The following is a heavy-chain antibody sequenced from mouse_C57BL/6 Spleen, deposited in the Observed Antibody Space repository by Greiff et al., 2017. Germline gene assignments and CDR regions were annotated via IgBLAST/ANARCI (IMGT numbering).Heavy chain of an antibody. J-gene: IGHJ2*01. CDR3: ARDDGNYHYFDD. CDR2: ISDGGSYT. Sequence: EVMLVESGGGLVKPGGSLKLSCAASGFTFSSYAMSWVRQTPEKRLEWVATISDGGSYTYYPDNVKGRFTISKDNAKNNLYLQMSHLKSEDAAMCYSARDDGNYHYFDDWGKGTTLTVSS. D-gene: IGHD2-1*01. CDR1: GFTFSSYA. V-gene: IGHV5-4*01.